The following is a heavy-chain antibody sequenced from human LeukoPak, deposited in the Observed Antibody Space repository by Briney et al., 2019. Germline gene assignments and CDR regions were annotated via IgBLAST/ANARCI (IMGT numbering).Heavy chain of an antibody. J-gene: IGHJ6*03. Sequence: SVKVSCKASGGTFSSYAISWVRQAPGQGLEWMGGIIPIFGTANYAQKFQGRVTITTDESTSTAYMELSSLRSEDTAVYYCASFFPNCSSTSCEVSVYYYYMDVWGKGTTVTVSS. CDR1: GGTFSSYA. CDR3: ASFFPNCSSTSCEVSVYYYYMDV. D-gene: IGHD2-2*01. V-gene: IGHV1-69*05. CDR2: IIPIFGTA.